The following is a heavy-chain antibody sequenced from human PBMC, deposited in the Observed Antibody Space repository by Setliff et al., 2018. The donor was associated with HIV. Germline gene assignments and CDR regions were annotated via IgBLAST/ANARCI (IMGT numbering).Heavy chain of an antibody. D-gene: IGHD2-15*01. CDR3: ALPYCGGANCWSSASLPPAGWFDP. CDR1: GGTFSSYV. V-gene: IGHV1-69*05. J-gene: IGHJ5*02. CDR2: IIPMYGVA. Sequence: SVKVSCKASGGTFSSYVISWVRQAPGQGPEWMGEIIPMYGVANYAQKFQGRVTITTDESTSTAYMELSSLRSEDTAVYYCALPYCGGANCWSSASLPPAGWFDPWGQGTLVTVSS.